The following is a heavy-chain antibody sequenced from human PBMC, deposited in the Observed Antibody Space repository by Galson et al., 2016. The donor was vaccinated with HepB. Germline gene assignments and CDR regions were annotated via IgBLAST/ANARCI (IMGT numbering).Heavy chain of an antibody. CDR3: ATSLLGVTLVSYYYGMDV. J-gene: IGHJ6*02. V-gene: IGHV3-23*01. CDR1: GFTFSSYA. CDR2: ISGRGGST. Sequence: SLRLSCAASGFTFSSYAMSWVRQAPGKGLEWVSGISGRGGSTYYADSVEGRFTISRDNSKNTLYLQMKSLRAEDTAVYYCATSLLGVTLVSYYYGMDVWGQGTTVTVSS. D-gene: IGHD2-21*02.